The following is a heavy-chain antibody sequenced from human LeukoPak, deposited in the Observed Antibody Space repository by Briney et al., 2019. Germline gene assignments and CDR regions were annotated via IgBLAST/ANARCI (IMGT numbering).Heavy chain of an antibody. Sequence: PEGSLRLSCAASGFIFSIYEMNWVRQAPGKGLEWVSYISRSGRTIYYADSVKGRFTISRDNAKNSLYLRMNSLRAEDTAVYYCARAPVTTYFDYWGQGTLVTVSS. V-gene: IGHV3-48*03. D-gene: IGHD4-17*01. J-gene: IGHJ4*02. CDR1: GFIFSIYE. CDR2: ISRSGRTI. CDR3: ARAPVTTYFDY.